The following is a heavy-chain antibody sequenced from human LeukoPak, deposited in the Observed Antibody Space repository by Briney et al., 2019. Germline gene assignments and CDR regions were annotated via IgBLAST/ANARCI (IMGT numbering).Heavy chain of an antibody. CDR2: ISGSGGST. D-gene: IGHD6-19*01. CDR3: AKDESGESSGVADY. V-gene: IGHV3-23*01. J-gene: IGHJ4*02. CDR1: GFTVSSNY. Sequence: GGSLRLSCAASGFTVSSNYMSWVRQAPGKGLEWVSAISGSGGSTYYADSVKGRFTISRDNSKNTLYLQMNSLRAEDTAVYYCAKDESGESSGVADYWGQGTLVTVSS.